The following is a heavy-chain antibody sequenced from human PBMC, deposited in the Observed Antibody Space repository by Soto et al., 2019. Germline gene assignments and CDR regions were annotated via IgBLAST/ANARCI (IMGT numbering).Heavy chain of an antibody. CDR3: AKVFVFTIREGFDY. J-gene: IGHJ4*02. D-gene: IGHD3-3*01. Sequence: EVQLLESGGGLVQPGGSLRLSCAACGFTFSSYAMSWVRQAPGKGLEWVSAITGSGDSTYYADSVKGRFTVSRDNSNNTLNLQMNSLRAEDTAVYYCAKVFVFTIREGFDYWGLGTLVTVSS. CDR1: GFTFSSYA. CDR2: ITGSGDST. V-gene: IGHV3-23*01.